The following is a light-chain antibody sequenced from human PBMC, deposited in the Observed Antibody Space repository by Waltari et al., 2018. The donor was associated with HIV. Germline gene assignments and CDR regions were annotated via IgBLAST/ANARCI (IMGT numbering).Light chain of an antibody. V-gene: IGLV1-51*01. J-gene: IGLJ2*01. CDR3: RTLDTDLSAVV. CDR1: GSNMGNNH. CDR2: DNK. Sequence: QSVLTQPPSVSAAPGQKVTISCSGTGSNMGNNHVSWSQQVPGTAPKVLIYDNKPRPSPSLVLFSASRCGTSTPVSFSGIQTGNDAAYYCRTLDTDLSAVVFCRRNRITAL.